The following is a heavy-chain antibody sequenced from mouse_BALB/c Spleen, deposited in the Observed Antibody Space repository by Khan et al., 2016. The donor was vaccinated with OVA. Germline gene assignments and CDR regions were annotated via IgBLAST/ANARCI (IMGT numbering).Heavy chain of an antibody. J-gene: IGHJ4*01. V-gene: IGHV2-6-1*01. CDR3: ARQPYYHYNIMDY. CDR2: IWSDGST. CDR1: GFSLTNYG. D-gene: IGHD2-10*01. Sequence: VKLLESGPGLVAPSQSLSITCTISGFSLTNYGVHWIRQPPGKGLEWLVVIWSDGSTTYNSALKSRLTITKDNPTSQVFLQMNSLQTDDTAIYVCARQPYYHYNIMDYWGQGTSVTVSS.